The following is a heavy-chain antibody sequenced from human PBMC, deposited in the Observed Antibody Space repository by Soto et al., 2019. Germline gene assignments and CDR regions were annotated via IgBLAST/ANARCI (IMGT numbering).Heavy chain of an antibody. V-gene: IGHV1-24*01. J-gene: IGHJ3*02. D-gene: IGHD2-15*01. CDR3: ATTKDCSGGSCYLGGAFDI. Sequence: VASVKVSCKVSGYTLTELSMHWVRQAHGKGLEWMGGFDPEDGETIYAQKFQGRVTMTEDTSTDTAYMELSSLRSEDTAVYYCATTKDCSGGSCYLGGAFDIWGQGTMVTVSS. CDR1: GYTLTELS. CDR2: FDPEDGET.